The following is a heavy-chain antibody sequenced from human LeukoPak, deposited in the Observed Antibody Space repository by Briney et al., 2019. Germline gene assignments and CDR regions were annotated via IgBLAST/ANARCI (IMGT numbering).Heavy chain of an antibody. V-gene: IGHV1-24*01. CDR2: FDPEDGET. CDR1: GYTLTELS. CDR3: ARSVARLSSDY. D-gene: IGHD3-16*02. J-gene: IGHJ4*02. Sequence: GASVKVSCKVSGYTLTELSMHWVRQAPGKGLEWMGGFDPEDGETIYAQKFQGRVTMTRDTSTSTVYMELSSLRSEDTAVYYCARSVARLSSDYWGQGTLVTVSS.